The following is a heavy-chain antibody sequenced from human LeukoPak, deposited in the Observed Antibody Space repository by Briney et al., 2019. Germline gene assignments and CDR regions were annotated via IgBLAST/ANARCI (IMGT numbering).Heavy chain of an antibody. CDR2: IYYSGST. Sequence: SETLSLTCTVSGGSISSSSYFWGWIRQPPGKGLEWIGSIYYSGSTYYNPSLKSRVTMSVDTSKNQFSLKLSSVTAADTAVYYCARSKTTIVIPAAKRPSWLDPWGQGTLVIVSS. J-gene: IGHJ5*02. CDR1: GGSISSSSYF. V-gene: IGHV4-39*07. D-gene: IGHD2-2*01. CDR3: ARSKTTIVIPAAKRPSWLDP.